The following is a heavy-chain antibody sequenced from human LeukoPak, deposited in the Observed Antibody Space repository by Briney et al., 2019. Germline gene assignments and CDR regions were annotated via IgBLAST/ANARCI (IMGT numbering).Heavy chain of an antibody. D-gene: IGHD3-3*01. CDR3: AREDPNYDFWSGFQYYYYYGMDV. J-gene: IGHJ6*02. V-gene: IGHV4-39*01. Sequence: SETLSLTCPVSGGSISSTNYYWGWIRQPPGKGLEWIGSIYYSGSTYYNPSLKSRVTISVDTSKNQFSLKLSSVTAADTAVYYCAREDPNYDFWSGFQYYYYYGMDVWGQGTTVTVSS. CDR1: GGSISSTNYY. CDR2: IYYSGST.